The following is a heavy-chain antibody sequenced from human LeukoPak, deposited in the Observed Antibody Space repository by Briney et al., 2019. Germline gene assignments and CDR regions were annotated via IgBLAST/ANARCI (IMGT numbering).Heavy chain of an antibody. CDR3: ARGAHRTNYYYYGMDV. Sequence: GGSLRLSCAASGFTFVGNAVTWVRQAPGKGLEWVSTISGSGDTYYADSVKGQFTISRDDSKSTLSLQMNSLRAEDTAVYYCARGAHRTNYYYYGMDVWGQGTTVTVSS. V-gene: IGHV3-23*01. J-gene: IGHJ6*02. CDR1: GFTFVGNA. CDR2: ISGSGDT.